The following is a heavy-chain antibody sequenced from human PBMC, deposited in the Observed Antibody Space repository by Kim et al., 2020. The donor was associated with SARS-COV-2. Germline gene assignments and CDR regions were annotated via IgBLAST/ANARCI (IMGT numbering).Heavy chain of an antibody. D-gene: IGHD2-15*01. CDR2: IYYNGIT. J-gene: IGHJ4*02. CDR3: ARWTYTPWSRPIDF. V-gene: IGHV4-61*01. Sequence: SETLSLTCTLSGGSVSSSSHYWSWIRQPPGKGLEWIGYIYYNGITNYNPSLKSRVTISLDTSKNQFSLRLNSVTAADTAVYYCARWTYTPWSRPIDFWGEGTLVSVSS. CDR1: GGSVSSSSHY.